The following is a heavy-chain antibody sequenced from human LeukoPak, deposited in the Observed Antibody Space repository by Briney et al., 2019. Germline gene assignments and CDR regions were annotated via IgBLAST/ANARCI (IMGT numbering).Heavy chain of an antibody. CDR3: ARGGPAAETSGFDH. CDR1: GYTFASHD. J-gene: IGHJ4*01. D-gene: IGHD6-13*01. V-gene: IGHV1-8*01. CDR2: LRTDNDDA. Sequence: GASVKVSCKASGYTFASHDIIWVRQATGQGLEYMRCLRTDNDDAGYAEKFQGRVNLTRDTSTRTAYMELNSLPFDDTAVYYCARGGPAAETSGFDHWGRGTQVTVSA.